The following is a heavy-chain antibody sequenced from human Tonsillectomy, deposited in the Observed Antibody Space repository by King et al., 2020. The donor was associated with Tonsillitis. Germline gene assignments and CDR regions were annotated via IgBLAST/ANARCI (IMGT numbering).Heavy chain of an antibody. CDR2: ISSDGAKT. J-gene: IGHJ6*02. Sequence: VQLVESGGGVVQPGRSLRLTCAASGLIFRAFAMHWVRQAPGKGLEWVAIISSDGAKTYYADSVKGRFIISRDNSQSNLFLQMNRLTPEDTALYYCARVLFTVPGHRYDSALDVWGQGTTVTVSS. D-gene: IGHD5-18*01. CDR1: GLIFRAFA. CDR3: ARVLFTVPGHRYDSALDV. V-gene: IGHV3-30*04.